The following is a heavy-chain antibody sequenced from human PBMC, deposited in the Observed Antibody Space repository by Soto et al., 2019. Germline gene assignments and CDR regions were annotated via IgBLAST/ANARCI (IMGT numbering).Heavy chain of an antibody. CDR3: ALLGYSSGWYLDY. J-gene: IGHJ4*02. D-gene: IGHD6-19*01. CDR2: ISGSGGST. Sequence: GGSLRLSCAASGFTFSSYAMSWVRQAPGKGLEWVSAISGSGGSTYYADSVKGRFTISRDNSKNTLYLQMNSLRAEDTAVYYCALLGYSSGWYLDYWGQGTLVTVSS. CDR1: GFTFSSYA. V-gene: IGHV3-23*01.